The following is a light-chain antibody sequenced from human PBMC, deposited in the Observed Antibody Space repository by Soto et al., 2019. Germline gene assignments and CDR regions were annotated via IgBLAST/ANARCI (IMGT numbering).Light chain of an antibody. Sequence: DIQMTQSPSTLSASVGDRVTITCRASQSISSWLAWYQQKPGKAPKLLIYDASSLESGVPSRFRGSGSGTGFTLTNSSLQLDDCASYYCQQYNSPMYTFGQGTKLEIK. V-gene: IGKV1-5*01. CDR3: QQYNSPMYT. J-gene: IGKJ2*01. CDR1: QSISSW. CDR2: DAS.